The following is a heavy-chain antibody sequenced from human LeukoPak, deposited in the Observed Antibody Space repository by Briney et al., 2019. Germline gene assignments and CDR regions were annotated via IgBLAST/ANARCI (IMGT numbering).Heavy chain of an antibody. CDR1: GGTFSNYA. J-gene: IGHJ4*02. Sequence: ASGKVSCKASGGTFSNYAISWVRQAPGQGLEWMGGIIPIFGTANYAQKFQGRVTITADESTSTAYMKLSSLRSEDTAVYYCARLVSAESDYWGQGTLVTVSS. CDR3: ARLVSAESDY. CDR2: IIPIFGTA. V-gene: IGHV1-69*01. D-gene: IGHD2-8*01.